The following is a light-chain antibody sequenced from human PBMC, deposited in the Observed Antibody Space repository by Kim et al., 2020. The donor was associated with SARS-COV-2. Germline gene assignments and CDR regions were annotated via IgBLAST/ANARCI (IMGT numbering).Light chain of an antibody. CDR1: NYNFAVNF. V-gene: IGLV1-47*01. CDR3: AAWDDSLSVRWV. J-gene: IGLJ3*02. CDR2: SNN. Sequence: KHAIHCSGSNYNFAVNFVYWYQHLPGPAPRLIMSSNNQRPSGVPDRFAGFKSGTSAFLAINGLRSEDEGDYYCAAWDDSLSVRWVFGGGTQLTVL.